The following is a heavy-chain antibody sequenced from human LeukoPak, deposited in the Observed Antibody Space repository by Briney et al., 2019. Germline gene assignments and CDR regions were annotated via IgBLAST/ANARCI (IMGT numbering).Heavy chain of an antibody. J-gene: IGHJ4*02. CDR2: INHSGST. CDR1: GGSFSGYY. V-gene: IGHV4-34*01. Sequence: SETLSLTCAVYGGSFSGYYWSWIRQPPGKGLEWIGEINHSGSTNYNPSLKSRVTISVDTSKNQFSLKLSSVTAADTAVYYCARDASTYYYDSSGLDYWGREPWSPSPQ. D-gene: IGHD3-22*01. CDR3: ARDASTYYYDSSGLDY.